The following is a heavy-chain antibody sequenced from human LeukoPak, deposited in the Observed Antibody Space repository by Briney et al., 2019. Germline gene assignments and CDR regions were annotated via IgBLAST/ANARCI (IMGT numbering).Heavy chain of an antibody. Sequence: GGSLRLSCAASGFAFSSYAMSWVRQAPGKGLEWVANIKQDGSEKDYVDSVKGRFTLYRDNAKNSLYLQMNSLRAEDTGVYYCARGDTQSKYRQFDSWGQGSLVIVSS. CDR3: ARGDTQSKYRQFDS. CDR2: IKQDGSEK. D-gene: IGHD3-16*02. V-gene: IGHV3-7*04. J-gene: IGHJ4*02. CDR1: GFAFSSYA.